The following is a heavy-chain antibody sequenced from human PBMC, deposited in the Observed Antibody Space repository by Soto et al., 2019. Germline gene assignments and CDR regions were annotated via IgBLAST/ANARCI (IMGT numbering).Heavy chain of an antibody. D-gene: IGHD3-22*01. V-gene: IGHV3-7*05. CDR1: GFTFSSYW. CDR3: ARETRGYYYDSSVVFSGVGVNDY. Sequence: GGSLRLSCAASGFTFSSYWMSWVRQAPGKGLEWVANIKQDGSEKYYVDSVKGRFTISRDNAKNSLYLQMNSLRAEDTAVYYCARETRGYYYDSSVVFSGVGVNDYWGQGTLVTVSS. CDR2: IKQDGSEK. J-gene: IGHJ4*02.